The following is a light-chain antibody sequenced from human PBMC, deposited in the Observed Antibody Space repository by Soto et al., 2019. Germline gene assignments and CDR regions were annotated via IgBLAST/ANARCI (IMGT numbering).Light chain of an antibody. Sequence: EIVMTQSPVTLSVSPGERATLSCRASQSVSSSLAWYQHKPGQAPRLLIYGASTRATGIPARFSGSGSGTEFTLTISSLQSEDFAVYYCQQYNNWPLLTFGGGTKVEIK. V-gene: IGKV3-15*01. CDR2: GAS. CDR1: QSVSSS. CDR3: QQYNNWPLLT. J-gene: IGKJ4*01.